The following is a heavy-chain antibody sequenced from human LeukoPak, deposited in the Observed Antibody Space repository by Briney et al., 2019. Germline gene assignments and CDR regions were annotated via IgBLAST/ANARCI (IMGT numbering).Heavy chain of an antibody. V-gene: IGHV3-30*18. D-gene: IGHD2-15*01. CDR2: ISYDGSNK. Sequence: GGSLRLSCAASGFTFSSYGMHWVRQAPGKGLEWVAVISYDGSNKYYADSVKDRFTISRDNSKNTLYLQMNSLRAEDTAVYYCAKECPGYAFDIWGQGTMVTVSS. CDR3: AKECPGYAFDI. CDR1: GFTFSSYG. J-gene: IGHJ3*02.